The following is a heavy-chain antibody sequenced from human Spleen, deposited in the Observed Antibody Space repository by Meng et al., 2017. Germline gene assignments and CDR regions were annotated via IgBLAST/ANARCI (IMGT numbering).Heavy chain of an antibody. CDR3: ARVTMTGYFDY. CDR2: ISAHNGNT. Sequence: QVHLLQSGTEVKKPGASVKVSCKTSGYTFGSYGISWVRQAPGQGPEWMGWISAHNGNTKYAQNLQGRVTLTIDTSTSTVYMELRSLRSDDTAVYFCARVTMTGYFDYWGQGTLVTVSS. D-gene: IGHD4/OR15-4a*01. CDR1: GYTFGSYG. J-gene: IGHJ4*02. V-gene: IGHV1-18*01.